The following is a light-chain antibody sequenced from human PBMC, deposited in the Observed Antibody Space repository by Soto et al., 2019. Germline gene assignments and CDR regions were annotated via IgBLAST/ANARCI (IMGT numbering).Light chain of an antibody. J-gene: IGLJ2*01. CDR1: SSNIGAGYD. CDR3: QSYDSSLSGVV. Sequence: QAVVTQPPSVSGAPGQRVTISCTGSSSNIGAGYDVHWYQQLPGTAPKLLIYGNSHRPSGVPDRFSGSKSGTSASLAITGLQAEDEADYYCQSYDSSLSGVVFGGGTKVTVL. V-gene: IGLV1-40*01. CDR2: GNS.